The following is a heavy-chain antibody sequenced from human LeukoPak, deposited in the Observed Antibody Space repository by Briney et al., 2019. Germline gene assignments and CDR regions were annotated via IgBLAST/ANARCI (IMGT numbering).Heavy chain of an antibody. Sequence: GGSLRLSCAASGFTFSSYSMSWVRQAPGKGLEWVSAISGSGGSTYYADSVKGRFTISRDNSKNTLYLQMNSLRAEDTAVYYCAKDPQSRGTSGLIDYWGQGTLVTVSS. CDR2: ISGSGGST. D-gene: IGHD2-2*01. CDR3: AKDPQSRGTSGLIDY. V-gene: IGHV3-23*01. CDR1: GFTFSSYS. J-gene: IGHJ4*02.